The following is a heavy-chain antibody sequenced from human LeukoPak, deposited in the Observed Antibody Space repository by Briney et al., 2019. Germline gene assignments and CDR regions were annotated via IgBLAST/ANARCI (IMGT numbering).Heavy chain of an antibody. CDR1: GFTFSSYA. CDR3: ARDGSGYYAHDAFDI. D-gene: IGHD3-22*01. J-gene: IGHJ3*02. Sequence: RAGGSLRLSCAASGFTFSSYAMHWVRQAPGKGLEWVAVISYDGSNKYYADSVKGRFTISRDNSKNTLYLQMNSLRAEDTAVYYCARDGSGYYAHDAFDIWGQGTMVTVSS. V-gene: IGHV3-30*04. CDR2: ISYDGSNK.